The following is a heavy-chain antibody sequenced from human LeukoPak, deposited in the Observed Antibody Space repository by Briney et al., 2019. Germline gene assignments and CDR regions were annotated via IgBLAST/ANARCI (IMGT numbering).Heavy chain of an antibody. V-gene: IGHV3-15*01. CDR2: VRSKADGGTT. J-gene: IGHJ4*02. CDR3: TTVRPGTSGYSY. Sequence: NTGGSLRLSCAASGFTFSSAWMTWVRQAPGKGLEWVGRVRSKADGGTTDYAAPAKGRFTISRDDSKNTVLLQMNSLKTEDTAVYYCTTVRPGTSGYSYWGQGTLVTVSS. D-gene: IGHD3-22*01. CDR1: GFTFSSAW.